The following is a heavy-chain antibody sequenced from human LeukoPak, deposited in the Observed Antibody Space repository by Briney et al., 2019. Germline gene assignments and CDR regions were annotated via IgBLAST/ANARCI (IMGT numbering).Heavy chain of an antibody. J-gene: IGHJ6*02. V-gene: IGHV3-66*01. CDR3: ARSPHYFYGMDV. Sequence: PGGSLRLSCAASGFTVSSNYMSWVRQAPGKGLEWVSLIYSGGSTYYADSVKGRFTISRDNSKNTLYLQMNSLRAEDTAVYYCARSPHYFYGMDVWGRGTTVTVSS. CDR1: GFTVSSNY. CDR2: IYSGGST.